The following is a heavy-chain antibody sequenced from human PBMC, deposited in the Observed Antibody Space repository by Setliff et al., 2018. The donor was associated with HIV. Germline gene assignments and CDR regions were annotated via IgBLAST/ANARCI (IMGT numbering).Heavy chain of an antibody. J-gene: IGHJ4*02. CDR3: ARLRLYNSALDY. CDR1: GFTFSSYT. Sequence: GGSLRLSCAASGFTFSSYTMNWVRQAPGKGLEWVSSISSSGSYIYYGDSVKGRFTISRDNAKNSLYLQIDSLRPEDTAVYYCARLRLYNSALDYWGQGTLVTVSS. CDR2: ISSSGSYI. V-gene: IGHV3-21*01. D-gene: IGHD3-10*01.